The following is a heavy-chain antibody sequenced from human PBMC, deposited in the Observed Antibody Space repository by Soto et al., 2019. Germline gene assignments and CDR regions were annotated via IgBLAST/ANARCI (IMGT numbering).Heavy chain of an antibody. CDR3: ARAGYCSSTSCYGGEAAFDI. D-gene: IGHD2-2*03. V-gene: IGHV4-4*02. CDR2: IYHSGST. CDR1: SGSISSSNW. Sequence: QVQLQESGPGLVKPSGTLSLTCAVSSGSISSSNWWSWVRQPPGKGLEWIGEIYHSGSTNYNPSLKSRVTISVDTSKNQFSLKLSSVTAADTAVYYCARAGYCSSTSCYGGEAAFDIWGQGTMVTVSS. J-gene: IGHJ3*02.